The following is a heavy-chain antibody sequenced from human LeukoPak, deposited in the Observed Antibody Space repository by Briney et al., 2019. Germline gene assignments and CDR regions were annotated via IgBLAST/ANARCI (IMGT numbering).Heavy chain of an antibody. CDR3: ARSMITVASTAWAY. CDR2: ISISGNDK. D-gene: IGHD6-19*01. CDR1: GFAFSDYY. Sequence: GWSLRLSCAAAGFAFSDYYMTWVRQAPGKGLELISYISISGNDKYYADSVKGRFTISRDNAKDSLYLQMNSLRAEDTAVYYCARSMITVASTAWAYWGQGTLVTVSS. V-gene: IGHV3-11*01. J-gene: IGHJ4*02.